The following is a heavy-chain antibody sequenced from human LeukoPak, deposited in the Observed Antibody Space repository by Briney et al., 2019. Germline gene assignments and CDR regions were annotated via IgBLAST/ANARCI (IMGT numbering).Heavy chain of an antibody. J-gene: IGHJ6*03. CDR1: GYTFTSYA. V-gene: IGHV7-4-1*02. D-gene: IGHD3-3*01. CDR2: INTNTGNP. Sequence: GASVKVSCKASGYTFTSYAMNWVRQAPGQGLEWMGWINTNTGNPTYAQGFTGRFVFSLDTSVSTAYLQISSLKAEDTAVYYCARAPNYDFWSGYRFEKNYYMDVWGKGTTVTVSS. CDR3: ARAPNYDFWSGYRFEKNYYMDV.